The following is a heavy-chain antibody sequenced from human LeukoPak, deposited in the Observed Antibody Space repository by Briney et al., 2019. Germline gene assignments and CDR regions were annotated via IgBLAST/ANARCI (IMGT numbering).Heavy chain of an antibody. D-gene: IGHD3-22*01. V-gene: IGHV4-31*03. J-gene: IGHJ4*02. CDR2: IHPSGTL. CDR1: GASFSSGDQY. Sequence: PLETLSLTCTVSGASFSSGDQYWNWIRQSPGKGLEWIGSIHPSGTLYNNPSLESRVTMSMDTSKNQFSLNLNSVTAADTAVYFCSRGLDSRKLGYWGQGTLVTVSS. CDR3: SRGLDSRKLGY.